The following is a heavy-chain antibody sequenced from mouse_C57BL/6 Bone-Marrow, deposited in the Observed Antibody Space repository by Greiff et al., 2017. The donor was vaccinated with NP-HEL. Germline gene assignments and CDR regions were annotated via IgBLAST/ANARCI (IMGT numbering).Heavy chain of an antibody. Sequence: DVKLVESGGGLVKPGGSLKLSCAASGFTFSSYAMSWVRQTPEKRLEWVATISDGGSYTYYPDNVKGRFTISRDNAKNNLYLQMSHLKSEDTAMYYCARREYYGSGFAYWGQGTLVTVSA. CDR1: GFTFSSYA. V-gene: IGHV5-4*03. CDR3: ARREYYGSGFAY. CDR2: ISDGGSYT. J-gene: IGHJ3*01. D-gene: IGHD1-1*01.